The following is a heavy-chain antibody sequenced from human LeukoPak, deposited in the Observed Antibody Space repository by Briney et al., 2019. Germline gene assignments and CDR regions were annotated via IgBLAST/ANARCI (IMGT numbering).Heavy chain of an antibody. D-gene: IGHD2-15*01. CDR3: ARGRTRYCSGGSCYLWFDP. Sequence: SETLSLTCAVYGGSFSGYYWSWIRQPPGKGLEWIGEINHSGSTNYNPSLKSRVTISVDTSKNQFTLKLSSVTAADTAVYYCARGRTRYCSGGSCYLWFDPWGQGTLVTVSS. V-gene: IGHV4-34*01. J-gene: IGHJ5*02. CDR1: GGSFSGYY. CDR2: INHSGST.